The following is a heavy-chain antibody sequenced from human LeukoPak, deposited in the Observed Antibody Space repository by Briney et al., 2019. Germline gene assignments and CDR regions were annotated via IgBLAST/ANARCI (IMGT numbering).Heavy chain of an antibody. CDR3: ATSFGPVIAAAGTGAD. CDR1: GFTLSSNW. J-gene: IGHJ4*02. D-gene: IGHD6-13*01. CDR2: IYSDGSRT. Sequence: PGGSLRLSCEGSGFTLSSNWMHWVRQGPGKGLVWVSRIYSDGSRTNYADFVKGRFTISGDNSKNTLYLQMNSLRAEDTAVYYCATSFGPVIAAAGTGADWGQGTLVTVSS. V-gene: IGHV3-74*01.